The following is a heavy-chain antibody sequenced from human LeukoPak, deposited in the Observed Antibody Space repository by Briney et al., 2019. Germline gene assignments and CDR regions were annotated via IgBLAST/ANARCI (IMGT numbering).Heavy chain of an antibody. CDR2: IYYSGST. D-gene: IGHD6-19*01. V-gene: IGHV4-39*01. CDR1: GGSISSSSYY. CDR3: ARDYVGVAGTFDY. J-gene: IGHJ4*02. Sequence: PSETLSLTCTVSGGSISSSSYYWGWIRQPPGKGLEWIGSIYYSGSTYYNPSLKGRVTISVDTSKNQFSLKLSSVTAADTAVYYCARDYVGVAGTFDYWGQGTLATVSS.